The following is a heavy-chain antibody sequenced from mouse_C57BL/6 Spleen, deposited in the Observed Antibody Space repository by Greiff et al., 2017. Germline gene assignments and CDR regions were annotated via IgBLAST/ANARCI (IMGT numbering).Heavy chain of an antibody. CDR3: ARWDSNYESWFAY. J-gene: IGHJ3*01. CDR1: GFNIKNTY. Sequence: VQLQQSVAELVRPGASVKLSCTASGFNIKNTYMHWVKQRPEQGLEWIGRIDPANGNTTYAPKFQGKATITADTSSNTAYLQLSSLTSEDTAIYCGARWDSNYESWFAYWGQGTLVTVSA. D-gene: IGHD2-5*01. CDR2: IDPANGNT. V-gene: IGHV14-3*01.